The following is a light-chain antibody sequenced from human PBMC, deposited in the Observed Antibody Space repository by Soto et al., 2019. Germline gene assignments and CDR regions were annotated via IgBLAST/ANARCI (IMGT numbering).Light chain of an antibody. V-gene: IGLV1-47*02. CDR2: SNN. Sequence: QSVLTQPPSASGTPRQRVTIPCSGSSSNIGSNYVYWYQQLPGTAPKLLIYSNNPRPSGVPYRFSGSKSGTSASLAISGLRGEDEADYYCAAWEDRLSGVLVFGRGTKLTVL. CDR3: AAWEDRLSGVLV. CDR1: SSNIGSNY. J-gene: IGLJ3*02.